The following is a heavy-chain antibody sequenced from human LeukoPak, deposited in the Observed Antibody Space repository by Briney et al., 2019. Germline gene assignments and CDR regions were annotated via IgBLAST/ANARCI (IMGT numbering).Heavy chain of an antibody. Sequence: SETLSLTCTVSGGSISSGDYYWSWVRQPPGKGLEWIGHIYYSGSTYYNPSLKSRVTISVDTSKNQFSLKLSSVTAADTAVYYCARGRGVVVPAAINWFDPWGQGTLVTVSS. V-gene: IGHV4-30-4*01. D-gene: IGHD2-2*01. CDR3: ARGRGVVVPAAINWFDP. CDR1: GGSISSGDYY. CDR2: IYYSGST. J-gene: IGHJ5*02.